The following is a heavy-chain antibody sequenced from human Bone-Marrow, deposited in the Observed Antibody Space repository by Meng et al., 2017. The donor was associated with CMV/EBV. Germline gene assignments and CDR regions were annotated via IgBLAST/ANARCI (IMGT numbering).Heavy chain of an antibody. CDR3: AREDSSGHGEYYFDY. Sequence: GGSLRLSCAASGFTFSSYWMHWVRQAPGKCLEWVSLISWDGGSTYYADSVKGRFTISRDNSKNTLYLQMNSLRAEDTAVYYCAREDSSGHGEYYFDYWGQGTLVTVSS. J-gene: IGHJ4*02. D-gene: IGHD3-10*01. CDR1: GFTFSSYW. V-gene: IGHV3-NL1*01. CDR2: ISWDGGST.